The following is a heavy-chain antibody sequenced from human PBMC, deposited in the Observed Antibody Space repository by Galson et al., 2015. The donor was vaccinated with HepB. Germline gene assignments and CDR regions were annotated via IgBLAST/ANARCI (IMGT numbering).Heavy chain of an antibody. J-gene: IGHJ4*02. Sequence: SLRLSCAASGFTFSSYAMPWVRQAPGKGLEWVAVISYDGSNKYYADTVKGRFTISRDNSKNTLYLQMNSLRAEDTAVYYCARDEGDYGYGYPDYWGQGTMVTVSS. CDR3: ARDEGDYGYGYPDY. CDR2: ISYDGSNK. V-gene: IGHV3-30*04. CDR1: GFTFSSYA. D-gene: IGHD5-18*01.